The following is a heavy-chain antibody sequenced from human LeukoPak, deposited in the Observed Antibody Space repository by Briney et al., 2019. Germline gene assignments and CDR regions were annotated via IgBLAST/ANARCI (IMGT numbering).Heavy chain of an antibody. CDR1: GGSISSYY. CDR3: ARASDYGGNSFDY. J-gene: IGHJ4*02. CDR2: INHSGST. V-gene: IGHV4-34*01. Sequence: TSETLSLTCTVSGGSISSYYWSWIRQPPGKGLEWIGEINHSGSTNYNPSLKSRVTISVDASKNQFSLKLSSVTATDTAVYYCARASDYGGNSFDYWGQGTLVTVSS. D-gene: IGHD4-23*01.